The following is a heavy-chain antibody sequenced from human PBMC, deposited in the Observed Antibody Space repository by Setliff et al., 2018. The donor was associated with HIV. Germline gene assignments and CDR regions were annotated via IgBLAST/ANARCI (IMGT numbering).Heavy chain of an antibody. Sequence: PSETLSLTCTVSGYSMSGGYNWGWIRQSPEKGLEWIGNIYHVGTTYYNPSLKSRVTLSVDPSKSQFSLNLTSVTAADTALYYCVTTDYFYGRNNFEYWGQGALVTVSS. CDR3: VTTDYFYGRNNFEY. CDR2: IYHVGTT. D-gene: IGHD3-10*01. V-gene: IGHV4-38-2*02. CDR1: GYSMSGGYN. J-gene: IGHJ4*02.